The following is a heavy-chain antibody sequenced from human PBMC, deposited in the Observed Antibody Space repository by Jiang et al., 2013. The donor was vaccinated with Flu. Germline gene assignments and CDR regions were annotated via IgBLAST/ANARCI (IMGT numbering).Heavy chain of an antibody. J-gene: IGHJ4*02. CDR1: GGSIRSYY. D-gene: IGHD5-18*01. Sequence: PSETLSLTCTVSGGSIRSYYWSWIRQPPGKGLEWIGYIYYSGSTTYNPSLKSRVTLSVDTSKNQFSLMLTSVTPADTAVYYCARDPYSYGPIDYWGQGTLVTVSS. CDR3: ARDPYSYGPIDY. V-gene: IGHV4-59*01. CDR2: IYYSGST.